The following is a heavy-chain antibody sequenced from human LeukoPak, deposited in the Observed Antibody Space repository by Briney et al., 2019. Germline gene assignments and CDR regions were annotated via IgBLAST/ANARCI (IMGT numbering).Heavy chain of an antibody. J-gene: IGHJ4*02. CDR1: GFTFSSYG. Sequence: PGGSLRLSCAASGFTFSSYGMPWVRQAPGKGLEWVAVVSYDGSNKYYADSVKGRFTISRDNSKNTLYLQMNSLRAEDTAVYYCAKDRPCSGGSCHYFDYWGQGTLVTVSS. CDR3: AKDRPCSGGSCHYFDY. V-gene: IGHV3-30*18. CDR2: VSYDGSNK. D-gene: IGHD2-15*01.